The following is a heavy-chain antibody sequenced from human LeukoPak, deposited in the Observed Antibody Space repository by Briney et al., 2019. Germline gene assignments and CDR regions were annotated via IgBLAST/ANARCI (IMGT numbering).Heavy chain of an antibody. CDR3: AREDIYDYVWGSYRLH. Sequence: SQTLSITCTVSGGSISAVSYYWSWIRQPAGKGLEWIGRIYTSGSTNYNPSLKSRVTISVHTSKNQFSLKLSSVTAADTAVYYCAREDIYDYVWGSYRLHWGQGTLVTVSS. CDR1: GGSISAVSYY. D-gene: IGHD3-16*02. CDR2: IYTSGST. V-gene: IGHV4-61*02. J-gene: IGHJ4*02.